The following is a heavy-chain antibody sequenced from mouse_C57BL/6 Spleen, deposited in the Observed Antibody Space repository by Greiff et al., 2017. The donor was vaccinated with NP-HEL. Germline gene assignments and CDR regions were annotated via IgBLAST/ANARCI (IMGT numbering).Heavy chain of an antibody. J-gene: IGHJ2*01. D-gene: IGHD1-1*01. CDR3: ARERYYGSSLYFDY. CDR2: ISYDGSN. Sequence: EVKLVESGPGLVKPSQSLSLTCSVTGYSITSGYYWNWIRQFPGNKLEWMGYISYDGSNNYNPSLKNRISITRDTSKNQFFLKLNSVTTEDTATYYCARERYYGSSLYFDYWGQGTTLTVSS. V-gene: IGHV3-6*01. CDR1: GYSITSGYY.